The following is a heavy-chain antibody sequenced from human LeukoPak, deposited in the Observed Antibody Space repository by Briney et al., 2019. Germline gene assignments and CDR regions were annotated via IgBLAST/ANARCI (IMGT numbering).Heavy chain of an antibody. Sequence: PSETLSLTCIVSGGAVSGYYWSWIRQPPGKGLEWIGYIYYSGSTDYNPSLKSRLTMSIDTSKNQFSLKLSAVTAADTAVYFCASQWLRYSGYYYYMDVWGKGTTVTVSS. J-gene: IGHJ6*03. D-gene: IGHD5-12*01. V-gene: IGHV4-59*08. CDR3: ASQWLRYSGYYYYMDV. CDR2: IYYSGST. CDR1: GGAVSGYY.